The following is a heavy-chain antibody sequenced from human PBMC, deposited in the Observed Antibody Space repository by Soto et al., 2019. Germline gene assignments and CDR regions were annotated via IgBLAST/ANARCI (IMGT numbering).Heavy chain of an antibody. CDR2: LINYGNP. CDR3: GRESGETWDYEAP. V-gene: IGHV4-4*07. Sequence: PSGALSLTCPGSGGSVTSYRWSWIRHPAGNGVEWIGRLINYGNPHYNPSLKSRVTVSVDTSRNQFFVTLRSVTAADSAVDHCGRESGETWDYEAPWGQVTLVTVSS. CDR1: GGSVTSYR. J-gene: IGHJ5*02. D-gene: IGHD1-7*01.